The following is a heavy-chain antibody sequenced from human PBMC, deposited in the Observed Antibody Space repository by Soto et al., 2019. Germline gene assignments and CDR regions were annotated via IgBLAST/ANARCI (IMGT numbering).Heavy chain of an antibody. CDR3: AKDPDSGVDY. Sequence: QVQLVESGGGVVQPGRSLRLSCAASGFTFSSYGMHWVRQAPGKGLEWVAVISYDGSNKYYADSVKDRFTISRDNSKNTLYLQMNSLRAEDTAVYYCAKDPDSGVDYWGQGTLVTVSS. CDR2: ISYDGSNK. V-gene: IGHV3-30*18. D-gene: IGHD1-26*01. J-gene: IGHJ4*02. CDR1: GFTFSSYG.